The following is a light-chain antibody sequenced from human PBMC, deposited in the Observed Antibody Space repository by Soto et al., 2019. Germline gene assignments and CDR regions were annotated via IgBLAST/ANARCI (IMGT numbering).Light chain of an antibody. V-gene: IGKV3D-15*01. J-gene: IGKJ1*01. CDR2: GAS. CDR1: QGVFST. Sequence: EIVLTQSPATLSLSPGERATLSCRASQGVFSTLAWYQQKPGQAPRLLIYGASTRASAIPDRFSGRGSGTDFTLTISRLQSEDFAVYFCHQYHNWPRTFGQGTKVDVK. CDR3: HQYHNWPRT.